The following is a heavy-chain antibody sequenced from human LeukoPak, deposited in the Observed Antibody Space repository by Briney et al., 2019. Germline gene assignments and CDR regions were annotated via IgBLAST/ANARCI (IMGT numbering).Heavy chain of an antibody. D-gene: IGHD5-24*01. V-gene: IGHV3-64*02. Sequence: GGSLRLSCAASGFTFSDYAMHWVRQAPGRELQYVAAISYNGNGIHYAASVKGRFTISRDNSQNTLYLQMDSLRAEDTSVYYCARGQRRHIDMAPSFDYWGQGTLVTVSS. J-gene: IGHJ4*02. CDR3: ARGQRRHIDMAPSFDY. CDR2: ISYNGNGI. CDR1: GFTFSDYA.